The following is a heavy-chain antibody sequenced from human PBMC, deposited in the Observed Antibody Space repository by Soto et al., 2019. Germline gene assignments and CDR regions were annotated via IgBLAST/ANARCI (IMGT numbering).Heavy chain of an antibody. CDR3: AREVAAAGTHYYYYGMDD. CDR1: GFTFSSYS. V-gene: IGHV3-21*01. D-gene: IGHD6-13*01. Sequence: GGSLRLSCAASGFTFSSYSMNWVRQAPGKGLEWVSSISSSSSYIYYADSVKGRFTISRDNAKNSLYLQMNSLRAEDTAVYYCAREVAAAGTHYYYYGMDDWGQGTTVTVS. CDR2: ISSSSSYI. J-gene: IGHJ6*02.